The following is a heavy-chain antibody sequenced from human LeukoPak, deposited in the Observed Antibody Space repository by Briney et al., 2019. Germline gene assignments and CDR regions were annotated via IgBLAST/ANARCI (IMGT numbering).Heavy chain of an antibody. CDR2: INPNSGGT. CDR3: ARVGGRYSYGIVGDA. CDR1: GYTFTGYY. D-gene: IGHD5-18*01. Sequence: GASVKVSCKASGYTFTGYYMHWVRQAPGQGLEWMGWINPNSGGTNYAQKFQGRVTMTRDTSISTAYMELSRLRSDDTAVYYCARVGGRYSYGIVGDAWGQGTLVTVSS. J-gene: IGHJ5*02. V-gene: IGHV1-2*02.